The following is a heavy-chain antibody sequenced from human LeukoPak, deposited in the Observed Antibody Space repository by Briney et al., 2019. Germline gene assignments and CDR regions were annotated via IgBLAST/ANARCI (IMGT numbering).Heavy chain of an antibody. Sequence: GGSLKLSCAASGFTFSGSAMHWVRQASGKGLEWVGRIGSKANSYATAYAASVKGRFTISRDDSKNTAYLQMNSLKTEDTAVYYCTRSDYYYYYMDVWGKGTTVTVSS. CDR3: TRSDYYYYYMDV. V-gene: IGHV3-73*01. CDR2: IGSKANSYAT. CDR1: GFTFSGSA. J-gene: IGHJ6*03.